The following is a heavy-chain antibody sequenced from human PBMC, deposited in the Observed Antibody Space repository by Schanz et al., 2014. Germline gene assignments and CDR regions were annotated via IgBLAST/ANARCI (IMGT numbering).Heavy chain of an antibody. J-gene: IGHJ4*02. Sequence: QVQLVESGGGVVRPGGSLELSFGGSRFPFSNYAVPWVPHAPGKGLGWVGIISSDGNQQYYVDSVRGRFTMARDNSKKTVYLRMNGPRIEDTAVYDGSRPRDGYNEFDSWGPGTLVNV. CDR2: ISSDGNQQ. CDR3: SRPRDGYNEFDS. V-gene: IGHV3-30*04. CDR1: RFPFSNYA. D-gene: IGHD5-12*01.